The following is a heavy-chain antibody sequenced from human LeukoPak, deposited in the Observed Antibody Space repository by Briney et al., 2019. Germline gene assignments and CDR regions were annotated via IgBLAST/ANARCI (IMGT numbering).Heavy chain of an antibody. Sequence: GRSLRLSCAASGFTFSSYAMHWVRQAPGKGLEWVAVISYDGSNKYYADSAKGRFTISRDNSKNTLYLQMNSLRAEDTAVYYCARARWLQFADGMDVWGQGTTVTVSS. V-gene: IGHV3-30*04. CDR3: ARARWLQFADGMDV. J-gene: IGHJ6*02. D-gene: IGHD5-24*01. CDR2: ISYDGSNK. CDR1: GFTFSSYA.